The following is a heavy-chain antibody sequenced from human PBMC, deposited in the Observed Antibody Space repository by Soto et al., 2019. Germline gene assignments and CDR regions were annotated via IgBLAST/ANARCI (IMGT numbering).Heavy chain of an antibody. CDR1: GGSISSSSYY. Sequence: SENLSLTCTVSGGSISSSSYYWGWIRQPPGKGLEWIGYIYFSGRTNYNPSLKSRVTISIDTSKNQFSLKLTSATAADTAVYYCSRDVDFGDDDVWGQGTTVTVSS. CDR3: SRDVDFGDDDV. V-gene: IGHV4-61*01. J-gene: IGHJ6*02. CDR2: IYFSGRT. D-gene: IGHD4-17*01.